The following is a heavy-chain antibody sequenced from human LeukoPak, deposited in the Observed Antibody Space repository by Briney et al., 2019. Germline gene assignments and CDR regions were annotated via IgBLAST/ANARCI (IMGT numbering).Heavy chain of an antibody. CDR2: ISSSSSYI. D-gene: IGHD3-22*01. Sequence: PGGSLRLSCAVSGFTFSSYSMNWVRQAPGKGLEGVSSISSSSSYIYYADSVKGRFTISRDNAKNSLYLQMNSLRAEDTAVYYCARDPEDHWGRTYYYDSSGRDTDYWGQGTLVTVSS. V-gene: IGHV3-21*01. CDR3: ARDPEDHWGRTYYYDSSGRDTDY. J-gene: IGHJ4*02. CDR1: GFTFSSYS.